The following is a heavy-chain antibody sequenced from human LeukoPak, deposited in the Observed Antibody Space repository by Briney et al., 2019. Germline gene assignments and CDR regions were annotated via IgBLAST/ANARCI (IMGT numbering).Heavy chain of an antibody. J-gene: IGHJ4*02. CDR1: GGSISDSRYY. Sequence: WETLSLTCTVSGGSISDSRYYWGWIRQPPGMGLEWIGNIHYSGSTNYNPSVKSRVTISIDTSKNQFSLELSSLTAADTAVYYCARRDYIITYFFDNWGQETLVTVSS. D-gene: IGHD4-17*01. V-gene: IGHV4-39*01. CDR2: IHYSGST. CDR3: ARRDYIITYFFDN.